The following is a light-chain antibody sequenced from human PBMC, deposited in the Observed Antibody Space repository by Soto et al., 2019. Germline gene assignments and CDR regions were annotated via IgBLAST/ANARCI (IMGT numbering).Light chain of an antibody. CDR3: QQRSNWPT. CDR2: DAS. J-gene: IGKJ4*01. CDR1: QSVSSY. V-gene: IGKV3-11*01. Sequence: EIVLTQSPATLSLSPGERDTLYCRASQSVSSYLAWYQQKPGQAPRLLIYDASNRATGIPARFSGSGSGTDFTLTISRLEPEDFAVYYCQQRSNWPTFGGGTKVEIK.